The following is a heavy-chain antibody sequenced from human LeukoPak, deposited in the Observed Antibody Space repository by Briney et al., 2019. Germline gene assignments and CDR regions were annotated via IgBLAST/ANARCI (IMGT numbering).Heavy chain of an antibody. CDR3: AKDPFVFRYFDY. J-gene: IGHJ4*02. Sequence: GGSLRLSCAASGFTFSSYAMSWVRQAPGKGLEWVSGISDGGAGTYYADSVRGRFTISRDNSENTLYLQMNSLRAEDPAVYYCAKDPFVFRYFDYWGQGTLVNVSS. V-gene: IGHV3-23*01. D-gene: IGHD2-21*01. CDR2: ISDGGAGT. CDR1: GFTFSSYA.